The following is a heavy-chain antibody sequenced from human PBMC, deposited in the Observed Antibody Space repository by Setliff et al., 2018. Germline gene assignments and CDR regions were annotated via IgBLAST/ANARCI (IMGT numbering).Heavy chain of an antibody. CDR3: ARDLGNWFDP. J-gene: IGHJ5*01. D-gene: IGHD3-16*01. CDR1: GLIVIDIH. CDR2: IYNSDSR. Sequence: GESLKISCAVSGLIVIDIHMTWVRQTPGKGLEWLSVIYNSDSRYYADSVKGRFTTSRDDSKNTLYLQMNNLRAEDTAIYYCARDLGNWFDPWGQGTLVTVSS. V-gene: IGHV3-53*01.